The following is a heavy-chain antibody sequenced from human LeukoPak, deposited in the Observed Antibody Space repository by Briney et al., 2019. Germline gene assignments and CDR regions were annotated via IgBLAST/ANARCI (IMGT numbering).Heavy chain of an antibody. CDR2: INTDGSTT. CDR1: GFTFNAHW. D-gene: IGHD1-20*01. CDR3: ARDLNWNQADY. Sequence: PGGSLRLSCAASGFTFNAHWMHWVRQTPEKGLVWLSRINTDGSTTNDADAVKGRFTISRDNAKDTLYLQMNSLRVEDTAVYYCARDLNWNQADYWGQGSLVTVSS. V-gene: IGHV3-74*01. J-gene: IGHJ4*02.